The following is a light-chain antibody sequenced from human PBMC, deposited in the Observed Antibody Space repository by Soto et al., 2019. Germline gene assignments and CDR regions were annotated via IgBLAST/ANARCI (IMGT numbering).Light chain of an antibody. V-gene: IGKV3-20*01. CDR3: QQYNNWPIT. J-gene: IGKJ1*01. Sequence: IVFTPSPAILSLSPGDRATLSCRASQSISSSYLAWYQQKPGQAPRLLIYGASSRATGIQDRFSGSGSGTDFTLTISRLETEDFAVYYCQQYNNWPITVGQGTKVDIK. CDR2: GAS. CDR1: QSISSSY.